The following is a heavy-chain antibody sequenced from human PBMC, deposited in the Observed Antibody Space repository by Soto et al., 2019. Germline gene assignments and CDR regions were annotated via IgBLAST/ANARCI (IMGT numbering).Heavy chain of an antibody. Sequence: TGGDLRDSRAVSGLTVRATSLSLFRPPPGKWLECVSVIYSGGTTYYADSVKGRFIISRDISKNTLYLQMNILFAFSSSVYYCHLYSYCSQGTLVPVSS. D-gene: IGHD2-15*01. CDR1: GLTVRATS. CDR3: HLYSY. CDR2: IYSGGTT. J-gene: IGHJ4*02. V-gene: IGHV3-53*01.